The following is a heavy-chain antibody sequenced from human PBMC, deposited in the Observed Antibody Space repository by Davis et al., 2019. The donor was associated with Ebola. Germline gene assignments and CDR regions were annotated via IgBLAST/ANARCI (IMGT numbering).Heavy chain of an antibody. V-gene: IGHV4-38-2*02. CDR1: GVSITSYY. Sequence: SETLSLTCTVSGVSITSYYWSWVRQPPGKGLEWIGSIYRSGNTYYNPSLRSRATISVDTSKNQFSLRLSFAVTAADTAMYYCAREDRIAARPGEFDFWGQGTLVTVSS. J-gene: IGHJ5*01. D-gene: IGHD6-6*01. CDR3: AREDRIAARPGEFDF. CDR2: IYRSGNT.